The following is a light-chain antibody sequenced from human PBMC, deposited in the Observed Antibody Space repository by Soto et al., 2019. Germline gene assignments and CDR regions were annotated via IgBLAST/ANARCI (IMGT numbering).Light chain of an antibody. Sequence: DIVMTQTPLSSPVTLGQPASISCRSSQSLLHSDGNTYLSWLQQRPGQPPRLLIYKISNRLSGVPDRFSGSGAGTDFTLKISRVEAHDVGVYYCMQATQYPPYTFGQGTKLEI. V-gene: IGKV2-24*01. CDR1: QSLLHSDGNTY. J-gene: IGKJ2*01. CDR2: KIS. CDR3: MQATQYPPYT.